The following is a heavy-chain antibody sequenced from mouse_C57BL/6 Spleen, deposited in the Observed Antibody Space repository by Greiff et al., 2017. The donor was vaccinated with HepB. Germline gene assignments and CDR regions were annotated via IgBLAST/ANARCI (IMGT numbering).Heavy chain of an antibody. V-gene: IGHV1-69*01. J-gene: IGHJ4*01. D-gene: IGHD1-1*01. CDR1: GYTFTSYW. CDR3: ARSSSYYAMDY. Sequence: VQLQQPGAELVMPGASVKLSCKASGYTFTSYWMHWVKQRPGQGLEWIGEIDPSDSYTNYNQKFKGKSTLTVDKSSSTAYMQLSSLTSEYSALYYCARSSSYYAMDYWGQGTSVTVSS. CDR2: IDPSDSYT.